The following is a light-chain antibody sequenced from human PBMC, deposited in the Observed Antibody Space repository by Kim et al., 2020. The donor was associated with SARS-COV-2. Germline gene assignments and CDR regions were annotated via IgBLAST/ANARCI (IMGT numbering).Light chain of an antibody. V-gene: IGLV2-14*03. CDR1: SSDVGGYNY. CDR3: SSYTSSSTNVV. J-gene: IGLJ2*01. CDR2: DVS. Sequence: QSALTQPASVSGSPGQSITISCTGTSSDVGGYNYVSWYQHHPGKAPKLMIYDVSKRPPGVSNRFSGSESGNTASLTISGLQAEDEADYYCSSYTSSSTNVVFGGGTQLTVL.